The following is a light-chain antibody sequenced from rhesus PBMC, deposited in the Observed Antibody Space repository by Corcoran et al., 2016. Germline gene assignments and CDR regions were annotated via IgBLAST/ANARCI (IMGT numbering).Light chain of an antibody. CDR2: KAS. Sequence: DIQMTQSPSSLSASVGDTVTITCRASQGLRGYLVWYQQKPGKAPKLLIYKASTLQSGVPSRFSGSGSGIDFTLTISTLQPEDFATYCCQQHNSYPLTFGEGTKVEIK. V-gene: IGKV1-25*01. J-gene: IGKJ4*01. CDR1: QGLRGY. CDR3: QQHNSYPLT.